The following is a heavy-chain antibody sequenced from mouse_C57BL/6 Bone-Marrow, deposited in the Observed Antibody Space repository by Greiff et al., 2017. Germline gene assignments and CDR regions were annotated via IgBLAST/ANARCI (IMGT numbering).Heavy chain of an antibody. V-gene: IGHV1-69*01. Sequence: QVQLQQPGAELVMPGASVKLSCKASGYTFTSYWMHWVKQRPGQGLEWIGEIDPSDSYTNYKQKFKGKSTLTVDKSSSTTYMQISSLTSEDSAVYYWARGLHYYGSSYRVAYWGQGTLVTVSA. J-gene: IGHJ3*01. CDR3: ARGLHYYGSSYRVAY. D-gene: IGHD1-1*01. CDR1: GYTFTSYW. CDR2: IDPSDSYT.